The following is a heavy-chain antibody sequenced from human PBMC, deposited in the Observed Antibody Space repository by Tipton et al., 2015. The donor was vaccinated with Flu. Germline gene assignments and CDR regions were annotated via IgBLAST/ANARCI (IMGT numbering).Heavy chain of an antibody. D-gene: IGHD2-2*01. J-gene: IGHJ5*02. V-gene: IGHV1-69*01. Sequence: QLVQSGAEVKKPGSSVTVSCKASGGTFNSHAISWVRQAPGQGLEWMGGIIAMFGTGNYAQKFQGRATITADESTNTAYMELSSLRSEGTAVFYCATTPRYCSSTTCYGWFDTWGQGAPVSVSS. CDR2: IIAMFGTG. CDR3: ATTPRYCSSTTCYGWFDT. CDR1: GGTFNSHA.